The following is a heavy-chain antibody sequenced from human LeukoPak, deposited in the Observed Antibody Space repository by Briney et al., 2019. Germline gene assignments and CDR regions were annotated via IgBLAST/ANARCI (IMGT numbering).Heavy chain of an antibody. V-gene: IGHV4-4*02. CDR3: ARGLVTTGRSSFDN. CDR2: IYHTGST. Sequence: SETLSLTCGVSGGSISNTNWWTWVRQPPGKGLEWIGEIYHTGSTNNNPSLTSRVTISVDKSKNQFSLKLSSVTAADTAVYYCARGLVTTGRSSFDNWGQGTLVTVSS. D-gene: IGHD4-17*01. J-gene: IGHJ4*02. CDR1: GGSISNTNW.